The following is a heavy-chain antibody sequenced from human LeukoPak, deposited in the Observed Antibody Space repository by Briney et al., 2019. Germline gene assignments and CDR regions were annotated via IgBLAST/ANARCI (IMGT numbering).Heavy chain of an antibody. CDR3: ARLPGSGSYYSDAFDI. CDR1: GGSISSSSYY. D-gene: IGHD3-10*01. Sequence: SETMSLTCTVSGGSISSSSYYWGWIRQPPGKGLEWIGSIYYSGSTYYNPSLKSRVTISVGTSKNQFSLKLSSVTAADTAVYYCARLPGSGSYYSDAFDIWGQGTMVTVSS. V-gene: IGHV4-39*01. J-gene: IGHJ3*02. CDR2: IYYSGST.